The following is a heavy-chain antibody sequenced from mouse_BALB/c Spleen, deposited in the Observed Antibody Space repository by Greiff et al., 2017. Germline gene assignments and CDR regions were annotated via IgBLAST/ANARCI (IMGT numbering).Heavy chain of an antibody. D-gene: IGHD4-1*01. CDR1: GFTFSSFG. CDR2: ISSGSSTI. CDR3: ARDWFDY. Sequence: EVHLVESGGGLVQPGGSRKLSCAASGFTFSSFGMHWVRQAPEKGLEWVAYISSGSSTIYYADTVKGRFTISRDNPKNTLFLQMTSLRSEDTAMYYCARDWFDYWGQGTTLTVSS. V-gene: IGHV5-17*02. J-gene: IGHJ2*01.